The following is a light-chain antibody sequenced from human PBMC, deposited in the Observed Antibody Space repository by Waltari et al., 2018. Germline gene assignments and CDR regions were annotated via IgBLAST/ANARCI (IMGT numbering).Light chain of an antibody. CDR2: SAS. Sequence: EIVLTQSPGTLSLSPGDRATLSCRASQSVGRTLACYQQKPGQATSLVIYSASIRATGIPDRFSGSGSDTDFSITISRLEPEDFAVYYCQHYVALPVTFGQGTKVEIK. V-gene: IGKV3-20*01. CDR3: QHYVALPVT. J-gene: IGKJ1*01. CDR1: QSVGRT.